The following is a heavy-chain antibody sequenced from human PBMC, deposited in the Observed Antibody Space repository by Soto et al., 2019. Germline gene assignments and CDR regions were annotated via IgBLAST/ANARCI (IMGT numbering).Heavy chain of an antibody. CDR2: VYPGDSDT. V-gene: IGHV5-51*01. Sequence: GESLKISCKASGYSLTSYWIGWVRQRPGKGLEWMGIVYPGDSDTRYNPSFRGQVTISVDRSTSTAYLQWSSLKASDTAMYYCTRRAGYIDYWGQGTRVTVSS. CDR3: TRRAGYIDY. J-gene: IGHJ4*02. D-gene: IGHD6-13*01. CDR1: GYSLTSYW.